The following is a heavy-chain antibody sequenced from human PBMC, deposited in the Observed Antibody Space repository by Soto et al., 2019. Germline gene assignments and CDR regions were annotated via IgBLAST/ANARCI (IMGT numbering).Heavy chain of an antibody. CDR1: VFTFSDYG. CDR2: ISYDGSDR. CDR3: ARSTYCNGGSCYPQY. V-gene: IGHV3-30*03. J-gene: IGHJ4*02. Sequence: GGSLRLSCEGPVFTFSDYGFHWFRQAPGKGLEWVAMISYDGSDRYYRDSVQGRFTISRDDSKNTVFLQMNSLRTEDTAMYYCARSTYCNGGSCYPQYWGPGTLVTVSS. D-gene: IGHD2-15*01.